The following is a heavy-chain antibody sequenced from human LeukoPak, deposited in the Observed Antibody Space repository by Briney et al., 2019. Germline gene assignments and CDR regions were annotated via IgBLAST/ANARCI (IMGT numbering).Heavy chain of an antibody. CDR3: ARDSGLVPAAIGFDY. J-gene: IGHJ4*02. CDR1: GYTFTSYA. CDR2: ISAYNGNT. D-gene: IGHD2-2*01. Sequence: ASVKVSCKASGYTFTSYAMHWVRQAPGQGLEWMGWISAYNGNTNYAQKLQGRVTMTTDTSTSTAYMELRSLRSDDTAVYYCARDSGLVPAAIGFDYWGQGTLVTVSS. V-gene: IGHV1-18*01.